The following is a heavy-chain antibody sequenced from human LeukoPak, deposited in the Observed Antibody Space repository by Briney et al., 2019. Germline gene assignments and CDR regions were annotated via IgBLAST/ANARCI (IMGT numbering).Heavy chain of an antibody. V-gene: IGHV1-18*01. Sequence: ASVKVSCKASGYTFTSYGISWVRQAPGQGLEWMGWISAYNGNTNYAQKLQGRVTMTTDTSTSTAYMELRSLRSDDTAVYYCARSPYDFWSAPNYYMDVWGKGTTVTVSS. J-gene: IGHJ6*03. CDR3: ARSPYDFWSAPNYYMDV. CDR1: GYTFTSYG. CDR2: ISAYNGNT. D-gene: IGHD3-3*01.